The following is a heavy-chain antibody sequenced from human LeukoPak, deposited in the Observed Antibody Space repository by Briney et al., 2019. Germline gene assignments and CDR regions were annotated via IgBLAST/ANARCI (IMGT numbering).Heavy chain of an antibody. Sequence: ASVKVSCKASGYTFTGYYMHWVQQAPGQGLEWMGWINPNSGGTNYAQKFQGRVTMTRDTSISTAYMELSRLRSDDTAVYYCARGYYGSGSYSWFDPWGQGTLVTVSS. J-gene: IGHJ5*02. CDR1: GYTFTGYY. D-gene: IGHD3-10*01. V-gene: IGHV1-2*02. CDR3: ARGYYGSGSYSWFDP. CDR2: INPNSGGT.